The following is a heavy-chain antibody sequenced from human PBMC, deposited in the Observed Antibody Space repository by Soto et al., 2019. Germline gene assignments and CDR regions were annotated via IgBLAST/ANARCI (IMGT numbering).Heavy chain of an antibody. CDR2: IYYSGST. Sequence: SETLSLTCTVSGGSISSYYWSWIRQPPGKGLEWIGYIYYSGSTNYNPSLKSRVTISVDTSKNQFSLKLSSVTAADTAVYYCARVLVYAIGGTNWFDPWGQGTLVTVSS. J-gene: IGHJ5*02. CDR3: ARVLVYAIGGTNWFDP. V-gene: IGHV4-59*01. CDR1: GGSISSYY. D-gene: IGHD2-8*01.